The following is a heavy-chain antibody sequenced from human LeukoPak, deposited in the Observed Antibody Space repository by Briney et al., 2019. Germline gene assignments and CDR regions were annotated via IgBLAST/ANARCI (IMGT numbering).Heavy chain of an antibody. V-gene: IGHV1-2*02. Sequence: ASVKVSCKASGYTFTGYYMHWVRQAPGQGLEWMGWINPNSGGTNYAQKFQGRVTMTRDTSISTAYMELSRLRSDDTAVYYCARDGGGRGYSYGFYYWGQGTLVTVSS. CDR3: ARDGGGRGYSYGFYY. D-gene: IGHD5-18*01. J-gene: IGHJ4*02. CDR2: INPNSGGT. CDR1: GYTFTGYY.